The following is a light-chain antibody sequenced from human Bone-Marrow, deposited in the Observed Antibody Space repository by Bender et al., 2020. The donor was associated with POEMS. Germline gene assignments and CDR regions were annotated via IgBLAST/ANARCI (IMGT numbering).Light chain of an antibody. CDR1: SDNIGTYNY. Sequence: QSALTQPRSVSGSPGQSVAISCTGTSDNIGTYNYVTWYQQHPGKAPKVIIYAVNKRPSGVPDRFSGFKSGNTASLTISGLRAEDEADYYCCANAHTYNWVFGGGTRLTVL. CDR2: AVN. J-gene: IGLJ3*02. CDR3: CANAHTYNWV. V-gene: IGLV2-11*01.